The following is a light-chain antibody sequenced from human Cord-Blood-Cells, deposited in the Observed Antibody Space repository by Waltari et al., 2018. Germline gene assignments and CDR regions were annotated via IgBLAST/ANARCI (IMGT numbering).Light chain of an antibody. CDR2: EVS. CDR3: SSYAGSNNLV. Sequence: QSALTPPPSASGSPCPSVPIPFTGTSRYVGGFNYVPWYQQHPGKAPKLMIYEVSKRPSGVPDRFSGSKSGNTASLTVSGLQAEDEADYYCSSYAGSNNLVFGGGTKLTVL. J-gene: IGLJ2*01. CDR1: SRYVGGFNY. V-gene: IGLV2-8*01.